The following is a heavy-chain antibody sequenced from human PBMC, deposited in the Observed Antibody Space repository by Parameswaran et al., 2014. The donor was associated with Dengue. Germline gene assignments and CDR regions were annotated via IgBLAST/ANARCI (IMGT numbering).Heavy chain of an antibody. V-gene: IGHV7-4-1*02. Sequence: WVRQAPGQGLEWMGWINTNSGNPTYAQGFTGRFVFSLDTSVSTAYLQISSLEAEDTAVYYCARVSDYSVTRWVNGMDVWGQGTTVTVSS. CDR3: ARVSDYSVTRWVNGMDV. J-gene: IGHJ6*02. CDR2: INTNSGNP. D-gene: IGHD5/OR15-5a*01.